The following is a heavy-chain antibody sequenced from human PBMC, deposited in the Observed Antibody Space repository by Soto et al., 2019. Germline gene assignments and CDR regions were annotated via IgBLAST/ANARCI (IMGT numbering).Heavy chain of an antibody. CDR1: GGSISSGGYY. Sequence: PSETLSLTCTVSGGSISSGGYYWSWIRQHPGKGLEWIGYIYYSGSTYYNPSLKSRVTISVDTSKNQFSLKLSSVTAADTAVYYCAREGGASIAAAGINHYYYGMDVWGQGTTVTVSS. D-gene: IGHD6-13*01. CDR3: AREGGASIAAAGINHYYYGMDV. V-gene: IGHV4-31*03. J-gene: IGHJ6*02. CDR2: IYYSGST.